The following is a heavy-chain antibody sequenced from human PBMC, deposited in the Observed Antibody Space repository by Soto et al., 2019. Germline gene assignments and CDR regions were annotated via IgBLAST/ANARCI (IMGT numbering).Heavy chain of an antibody. CDR2: IIPIFGTA. CDR1: GGTFSSYA. CDR3: ARHTTGTTGRSYYYYYGMDV. D-gene: IGHD1-1*01. J-gene: IGHJ6*02. V-gene: IGHV1-69*13. Sequence: GASVKVSCKASGGTFSSYAISWVRQAPGQGLEWMGGIIPIFGTANYAQKFQGRVTITADESTSTAYMERSSLRSEDTAVYYCARHTTGTTGRSYYYYYGMDVLGQGTTVTVSS.